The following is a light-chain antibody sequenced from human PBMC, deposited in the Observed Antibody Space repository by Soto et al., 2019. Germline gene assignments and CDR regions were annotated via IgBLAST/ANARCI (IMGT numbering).Light chain of an antibody. CDR1: HSVTRY. Sequence: IVLTHSPGTLSLSPWERATLSFRASHSVTRYVAWYQQKPGQAPRLLISDASGRATGIPDRFSGSGSETDFSLTINRLEPEDFAVYFCQQYGSSPITFGQGTRLEIK. CDR3: QQYGSSPIT. J-gene: IGKJ5*01. CDR2: DAS. V-gene: IGKV3-20*01.